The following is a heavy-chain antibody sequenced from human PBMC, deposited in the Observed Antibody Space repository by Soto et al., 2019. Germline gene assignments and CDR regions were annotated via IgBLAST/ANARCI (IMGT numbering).Heavy chain of an antibody. CDR2: ISGSGGST. CDR3: AKSTGIAAAGPADAFDI. Sequence: GGSPRLSCAASGFTFSSYAITWVRQAPGKGLEWVSAISGSGGSTYYADSVKGRFAISRDNSKNTLYLQMNSLRAEDTAVYYCAKSTGIAAAGPADAFDIWGKGTMVTVSS. D-gene: IGHD6-13*01. V-gene: IGHV3-23*01. CDR1: GFTFSSYA. J-gene: IGHJ3*02.